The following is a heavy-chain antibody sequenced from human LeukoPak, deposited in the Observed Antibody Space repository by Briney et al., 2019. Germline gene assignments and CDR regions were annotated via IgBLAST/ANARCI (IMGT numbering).Heavy chain of an antibody. Sequence: GGSLRLSCAASGFTFSNAWMSWVRQAPGKGLEWVSAISGSGGSTYYADSVKGRFTISRDNSKNTLYLQMNSLRAEDTAVYYCAKDLPKYYYDSSGYPYAFDIWGQGTMVTVSS. CDR3: AKDLPKYYYDSSGYPYAFDI. CDR2: ISGSGGST. V-gene: IGHV3-23*01. J-gene: IGHJ3*02. CDR1: GFTFSNAW. D-gene: IGHD3-22*01.